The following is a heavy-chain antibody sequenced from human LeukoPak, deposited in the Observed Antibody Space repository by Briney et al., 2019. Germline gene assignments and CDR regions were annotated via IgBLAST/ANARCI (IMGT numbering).Heavy chain of an antibody. Sequence: GDSLRLSCAASGFTFTKYWMTWVRQAPGKGLEWVGNIKQDGSDKNYMDSVKGRFTISRDNTKNSVYLQMSSLRAEDTAVYYCARIKGRSYYGVDAFDIWGQGTMVTVSS. CDR3: ARIKGRSYYGVDAFDI. D-gene: IGHD1-26*01. J-gene: IGHJ3*02. CDR1: GFTFTKYW. CDR2: IKQDGSDK. V-gene: IGHV3-7*01.